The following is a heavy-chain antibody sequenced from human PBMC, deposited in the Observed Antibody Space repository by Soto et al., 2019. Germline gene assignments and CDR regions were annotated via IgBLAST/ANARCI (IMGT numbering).Heavy chain of an antibody. CDR2: ISAYNDKT. V-gene: IGHV1-18*01. Sequence: QVQLVQSGAEVKKPGASVKVSCRASGYTSTSYGISWVRQAPGQGLEWMGWISAYNDKTTYAQKFQGRLTMTTDTSSNTAYMELRSLRYDDTAVYYCARFTGISKWTFDSWGQGTLVTVSS. CDR1: GYTSTSYG. D-gene: IGHD1-26*01. J-gene: IGHJ4*02. CDR3: ARFTGISKWTFDS.